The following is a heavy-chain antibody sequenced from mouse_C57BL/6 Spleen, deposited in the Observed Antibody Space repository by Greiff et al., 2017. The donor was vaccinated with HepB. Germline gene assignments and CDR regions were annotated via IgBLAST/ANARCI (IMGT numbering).Heavy chain of an antibody. D-gene: IGHD2-4*01. CDR1: GYTFTSYW. CDR2: IHPNSGST. J-gene: IGHJ3*01. Sequence: VQLQQPGAELVKPGASVKLSCKASGYTFTSYWMHWVKQRPGQGLEWIGMIHPNSGSTNYNEKFKSKATLTVDKSSSTAYMQLSSLTSEDSAVYYCARYDYDDAWFAYWGQGTLVTVSA. CDR3: ARYDYDDAWFAY. V-gene: IGHV1-64*01.